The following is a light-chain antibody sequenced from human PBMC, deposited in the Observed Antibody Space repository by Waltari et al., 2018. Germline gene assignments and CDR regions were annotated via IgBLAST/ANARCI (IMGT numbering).Light chain of an antibody. CDR3: QQYAGSLTTT. V-gene: IGKV1-NL1*01. CDR1: QAIFGS. Sequence: DIQMTQSPSSLSASVGDRVTITCRASQAIFGSLAWYQQKPGKAPKLLLYETSILASGVPSRFSGSVSGTDYTLAINNLQTEDVATYFCQQYAGSLTTTFGPGT. J-gene: IGKJ3*01. CDR2: ETS.